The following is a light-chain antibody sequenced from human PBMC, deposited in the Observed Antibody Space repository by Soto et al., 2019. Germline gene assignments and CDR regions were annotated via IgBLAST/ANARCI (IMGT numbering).Light chain of an antibody. J-gene: IGKJ1*01. CDR2: GAS. V-gene: IGKV3-20*01. Sequence: EIVLTQSPGTLSLSPGERATLSCRASQSVRSSYLAWYQQKPGQAPRLLVYGASSRATGIPDRFSGSGSGTDFTLSGSRLEPEDFAVYYCQQYGSSPQTFGQGTKVEIK. CDR3: QQYGSSPQT. CDR1: QSVRSSY.